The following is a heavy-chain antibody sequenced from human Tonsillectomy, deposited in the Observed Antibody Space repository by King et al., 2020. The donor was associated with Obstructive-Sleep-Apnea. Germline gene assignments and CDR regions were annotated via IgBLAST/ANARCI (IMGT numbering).Heavy chain of an antibody. J-gene: IGHJ1*01. D-gene: IGHD6-19*01. CDR1: GYSISSGYY. Sequence: VQLQESGPGLVKPSETLSLTCTVSGYSISSGYYWGWIRQPPGKGLEWIGSIYHSGSTYYNPSLKSRVTISVETSKNQFSLKLSSVTAADTAVYYCARWLVNAEYFQHWGQGTLVTVSS. CDR3: ARWLVNAEYFQH. CDR2: IYHSGST. V-gene: IGHV4-38-2*02.